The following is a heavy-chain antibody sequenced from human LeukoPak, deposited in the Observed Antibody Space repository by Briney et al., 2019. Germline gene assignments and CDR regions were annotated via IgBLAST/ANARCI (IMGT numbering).Heavy chain of an antibody. D-gene: IGHD6-19*01. CDR1: GFTFSPYS. Sequence: GESLRLSCAASGFTFSPYSMNWVRQTPGKGLEWVSYISSSGSTIYYADSVKGRFTISRDNAKNSLYLQMNSLRAENTAVYYCARPDSGYSSGWSVGYAFDIWGQGTMVTVSS. CDR2: ISSSGSTI. CDR3: ARPDSGYSSGWSVGYAFDI. J-gene: IGHJ3*02. V-gene: IGHV3-48*04.